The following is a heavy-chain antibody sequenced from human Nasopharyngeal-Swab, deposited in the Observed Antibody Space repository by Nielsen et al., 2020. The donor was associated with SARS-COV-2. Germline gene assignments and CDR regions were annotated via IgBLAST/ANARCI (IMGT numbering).Heavy chain of an antibody. CDR1: GFTLGDYY. J-gene: IGHJ3*02. V-gene: IGHV3-30-3*01. CDR3: ARDGDSGSYEHAFDI. CDR2: ISYDGINK. D-gene: IGHD1-26*01. Sequence: GGSLRLSCVASGFTLGDYYMDWVRQAPGKGLEWVAVISYDGINKYYADSVKGRFTISRDNSKNTLYLQMNSLRAEDTAVYYCARDGDSGSYEHAFDIWGQGTMVTVSS.